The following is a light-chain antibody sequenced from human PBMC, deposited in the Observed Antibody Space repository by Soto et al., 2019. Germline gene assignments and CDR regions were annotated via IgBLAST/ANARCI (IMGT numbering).Light chain of an antibody. CDR3: RSYDSSLSGSYV. CDR2: GNS. J-gene: IGLJ1*01. Sequence: QSVLTQPPSVSGAPGQRVTISCTRSSSNIGAGYDVHWYQQLPGTAPKLLIYGNSNRPSGVPDRFSGSKSGTSASLAITGLQAEDEADYYCRSYDSSLSGSYVFGTGTKVTVL. CDR1: SSNIGAGYD. V-gene: IGLV1-40*01.